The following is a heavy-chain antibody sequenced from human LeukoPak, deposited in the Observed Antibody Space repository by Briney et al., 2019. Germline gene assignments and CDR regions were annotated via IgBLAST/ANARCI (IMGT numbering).Heavy chain of an antibody. V-gene: IGHV3-21*01. CDR1: DNTSGSIS. Sequence: GGPRSPSCAPPDNTSGSISKNWSPQAPGKGLEWFSSISVGSNYIYYADSVRGRFRISRDDARDSLYLQMNSLRAEDTAVYYCVRLRRNSDTSGFYYYYDFWGQGTLVTVSS. J-gene: IGHJ4*02. CDR2: ISVGSNYI. D-gene: IGHD3-22*01. CDR3: VRLRRNSDTSGFYYYYDF.